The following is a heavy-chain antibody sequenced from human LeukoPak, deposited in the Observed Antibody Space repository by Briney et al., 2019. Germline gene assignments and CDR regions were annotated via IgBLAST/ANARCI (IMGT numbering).Heavy chain of an antibody. D-gene: IGHD3-3*01. CDR3: ARNTIFGVVTLDY. J-gene: IGHJ4*02. Sequence: GGSLRLSCAASGFTFSSYAMHWVRQAPGKGLEWVAVISYDGSNKYYADSVKGRFTISRDNSKNTLYLQMNSLRAEDTAVYYCARNTIFGVVTLDYWGQGTLVTVSS. CDR2: ISYDGSNK. V-gene: IGHV3-30*04. CDR1: GFTFSSYA.